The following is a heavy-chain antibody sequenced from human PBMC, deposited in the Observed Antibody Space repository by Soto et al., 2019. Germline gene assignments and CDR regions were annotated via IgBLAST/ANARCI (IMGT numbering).Heavy chain of an antibody. J-gene: IGHJ6*02. CDR1: GFTFSGSV. Sequence: GGSLRLCCAASGFTFSGSVIHWVRQAPGKGLEWVGRIRSTANGYAIAYGPSVKGRFTISRADSRNTAFLQMSSLKIEDTAVYYCSGGENDYNYYYYFPMDVWGQGTTVTVSS. CDR3: SGGENDYNYYYYFPMDV. CDR2: IRSTANGYAI. D-gene: IGHD4-4*01. V-gene: IGHV3-73*01.